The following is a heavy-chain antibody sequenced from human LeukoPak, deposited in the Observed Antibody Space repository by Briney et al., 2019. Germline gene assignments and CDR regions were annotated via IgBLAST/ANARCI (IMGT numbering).Heavy chain of an antibody. D-gene: IGHD3-10*01. CDR2: MNPNSGNT. CDR3: ARDPLPTYNSGSYGGC. CDR1: GYTFTSYD. J-gene: IGHJ4*02. Sequence: GASVKVSCKSSGYTFTSYDINWVRQATGQGLEWMGWMNPNSGNTGYAQKFQGRVTMTRNTSISTAYMELSRLRSDDTAVYYCARDPLPTYNSGSYGGCWGQGTLVTVSS. V-gene: IGHV1-8*01.